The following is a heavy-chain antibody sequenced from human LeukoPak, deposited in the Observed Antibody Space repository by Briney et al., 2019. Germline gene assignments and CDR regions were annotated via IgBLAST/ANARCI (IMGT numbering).Heavy chain of an antibody. D-gene: IGHD4-17*01. CDR2: IYPGDSDT. CDR3: AGVYGDPAFDAFDI. J-gene: IGHJ3*02. V-gene: IGHV5-51*01. CDR1: GYSFTSYW. Sequence: GASLQISCKGSGYSFTSYWIGWVRQLPGKGLEWMGIIYPGDSDTRYSPSFQGQVTISADKSISTAYLQWSSLKASDTAMYYCAGVYGDPAFDAFDIWGQGTMVTVSS.